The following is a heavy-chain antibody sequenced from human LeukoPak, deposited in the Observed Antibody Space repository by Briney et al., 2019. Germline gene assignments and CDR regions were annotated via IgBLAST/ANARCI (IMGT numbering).Heavy chain of an antibody. CDR1: DGSISSYY. CDR2: IYDSGTT. Sequence: PSETLSLTCTVSDGSISSYYWSWIRQPPGKGLEWIGYIYDSGTTNYNPSLKSRVTISVDTSKNQFSLKLSSVTAADTAVYYCARVKGVMITFGGVIVPVGYFDYWGQGTLVTVSS. D-gene: IGHD3-16*02. V-gene: IGHV4-59*01. J-gene: IGHJ4*02. CDR3: ARVKGVMITFGGVIVPVGYFDY.